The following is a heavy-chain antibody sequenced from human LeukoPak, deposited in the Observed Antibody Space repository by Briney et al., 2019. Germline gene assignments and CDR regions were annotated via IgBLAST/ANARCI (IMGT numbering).Heavy chain of an antibody. J-gene: IGHJ4*02. CDR3: ARDRDGGLDY. Sequence: SETLSLTCTVSGGSISSYYWSWIRQPPGKGLEWIGYIYYSGSTNYNPSLKSRVTISVDTSKNQFSRKHITVTAANTAVYYCARDRDGGLDYWGQGTPVTVSS. CDR2: IYYSGST. D-gene: IGHD2-15*01. CDR1: GGSISSYY. V-gene: IGHV4-59*01.